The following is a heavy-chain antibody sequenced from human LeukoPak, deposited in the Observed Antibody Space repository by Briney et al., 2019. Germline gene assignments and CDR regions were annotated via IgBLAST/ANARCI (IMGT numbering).Heavy chain of an antibody. Sequence: GGSLRLSCAASGFTFDDYAMHWVRQAPGKGLEWVSGISWDSGSIGYADSVKGRFTISRDNAKNSLYLQMNSLRAEDTAVYYCARDRAVGLYYYYYMDVWGKGTTVTVSS. V-gene: IGHV3-9*01. CDR3: ARDRAVGLYYYYYMDV. CDR2: ISWDSGSI. D-gene: IGHD4-23*01. CDR1: GFTFDDYA. J-gene: IGHJ6*03.